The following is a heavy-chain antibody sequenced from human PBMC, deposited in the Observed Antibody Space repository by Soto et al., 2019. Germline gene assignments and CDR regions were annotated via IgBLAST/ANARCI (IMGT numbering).Heavy chain of an antibody. CDR3: ARNDSGSRNFDY. V-gene: IGHV4-31*03. J-gene: IGHJ4*02. Sequence: QVQLQESGPGLVKPSQTLSLTCTASDGSISSGGYYWSWIRQHPGKGLEWIGYISDSGSTYYNPSLKSRVTISVDTSKNRFSLKVRSVTAADTAVYYCARNDSGSRNFDYWGQGTLVTVSS. CDR2: ISDSGST. D-gene: IGHD3-10*01. CDR1: DGSISSGGYY.